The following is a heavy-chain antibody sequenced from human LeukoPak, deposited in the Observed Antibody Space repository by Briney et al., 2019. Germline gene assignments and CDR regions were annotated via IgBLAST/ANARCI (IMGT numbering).Heavy chain of an antibody. Sequence: SETLSLTCDVSGGSISTEFYWWGWLRQPPGKELEWIGIIFHTGKTHDNPSLKSRVSMSVDTSENQFSLSLSAVTAADTAVYYCARQMGVGVWALDYWGQGTPVTVSS. V-gene: IGHV4-39*01. CDR2: IFHTGKT. CDR3: ARQMGVGVWALDY. CDR1: GGSISTEFYW. J-gene: IGHJ4*02. D-gene: IGHD3-16*01.